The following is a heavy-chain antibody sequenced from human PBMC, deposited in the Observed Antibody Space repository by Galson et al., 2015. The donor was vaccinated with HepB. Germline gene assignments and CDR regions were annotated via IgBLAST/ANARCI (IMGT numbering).Heavy chain of an antibody. D-gene: IGHD6-19*01. CDR1: GVTFSSYS. J-gene: IGHJ4*02. V-gene: IGHV3-48*02. CDR2: ISSSSSTI. CDR3: ARLDSRGWYYFDY. Sequence: SLRLSCAASGVTFSSYSMSWVRQAPGKGLEWVSYISSSSSTINYADSMKGRFTITRDNAKNSLYLQMNSLRDEDTAVYYCARLDSRGWYYFDYWGQGALVTVSS.